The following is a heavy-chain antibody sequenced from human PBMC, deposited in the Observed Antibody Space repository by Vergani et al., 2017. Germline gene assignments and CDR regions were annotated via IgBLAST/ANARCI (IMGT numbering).Heavy chain of an antibody. J-gene: IGHJ4*02. CDR1: GFTFSSYS. CDR3: AQGNFDWLLQGIDY. D-gene: IGHD3-9*01. CDR2: ISSSSSTI. V-gene: IGHV3-48*04. Sequence: EVQLVESGGGLVQPGGSLRLSCAASGFTFSSYSMNWVRQAPGKGLEWVSYISSSSSTIYYADSVKGRFTISRDNAKNSLYLQMNSLRAEDTAVYYCAQGNFDWLLQGIDYWGQGTLVTGSS.